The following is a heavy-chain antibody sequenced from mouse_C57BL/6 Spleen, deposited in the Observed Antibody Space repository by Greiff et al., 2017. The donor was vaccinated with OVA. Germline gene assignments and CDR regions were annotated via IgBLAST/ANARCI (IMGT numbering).Heavy chain of an antibody. V-gene: IGHV5-15*01. CDR2: ISNLAYSI. Sequence: EVKLVESGGGLVQPGGSLKLSCAASGFTFSDYGMAWVRQAPRQGPEWVAFISNLAYSIYYADTVTGRFTISRENAKNTLYLEMSSLRSEDTAMYYCARRITTVVATDYYAMDYWGQGTSVTVSS. CDR3: ARRITTVVATDYYAMDY. D-gene: IGHD1-1*01. J-gene: IGHJ4*01. CDR1: GFTFSDYG.